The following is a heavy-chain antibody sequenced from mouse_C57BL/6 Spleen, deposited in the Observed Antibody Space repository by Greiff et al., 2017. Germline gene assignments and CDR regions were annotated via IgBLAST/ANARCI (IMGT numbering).Heavy chain of an antibody. V-gene: IGHV1-20*01. CDR3: ERSTMVTTGAMDY. CDR2: ITPYNGDT. D-gene: IGHD2-2*01. CDR1: GYSFTGYF. Sequence: VQLQQSGPELVKPGDSVKISCKASGYSFTGYFMNWVMQSHGKSLEWIGRITPYNGDTLSNQKFKGKAPLTVDNSSSTAHMEHRSLTSGDSADYYCERSTMVTTGAMDYWGQGTSVTVSS. J-gene: IGHJ4*01.